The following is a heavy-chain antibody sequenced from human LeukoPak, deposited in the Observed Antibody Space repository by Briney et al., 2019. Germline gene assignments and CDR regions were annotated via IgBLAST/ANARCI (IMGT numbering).Heavy chain of an antibody. CDR3: ARSDVAGEYFQH. Sequence: PSETLSLTCTVSGGSISSYYWSWIRQPPGKGLEWIGYIYYSGSTNYNPSLKSRVTISVDKSKNQFSLKLSSVTAADTAVYYCARSDVAGEYFQHWGQGTLVTVSS. CDR1: GGSISSYY. CDR2: IYYSGST. J-gene: IGHJ1*01. V-gene: IGHV4-59*08. D-gene: IGHD6-19*01.